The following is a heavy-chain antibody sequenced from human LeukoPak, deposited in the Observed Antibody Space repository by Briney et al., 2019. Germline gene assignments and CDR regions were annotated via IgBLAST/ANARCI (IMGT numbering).Heavy chain of an antibody. CDR2: ISYDGSNK. D-gene: IGHD2-2*01. CDR3: AKDPSPLYCSSTSCSPYGMDV. J-gene: IGHJ6*04. V-gene: IGHV3-30*18. CDR1: GFTFGTYA. Sequence: GRSLRPSWAAFGFTFGTYAAHWVSQAPGKWREWVAVISYDGSNKYHADSVKGRFTISRDNSKNTLYLQMNSLRAEDTAVYYCAKDPSPLYCSSTSCSPYGMDVWGKGTTVTVSS.